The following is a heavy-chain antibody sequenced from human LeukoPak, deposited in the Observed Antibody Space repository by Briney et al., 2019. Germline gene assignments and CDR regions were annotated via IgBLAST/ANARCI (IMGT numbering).Heavy chain of an antibody. V-gene: IGHV3-23*01. D-gene: IGHD3-10*01. CDR1: GFTFSSYA. CDR3: AKDMLPDRMVRGVIIMGFNY. CDR2: ISGSGGST. J-gene: IGHJ4*02. Sequence: GGSLRLSCAASGFTFSSYAMSWVRQAPGKGLEWVSAISGSGGSTYYADSVKGRFTISRDNSKNTLYLQMNSLRAEDTAVYYCAKDMLPDRMVRGVIIMGFNYWGQGTLVTVSS.